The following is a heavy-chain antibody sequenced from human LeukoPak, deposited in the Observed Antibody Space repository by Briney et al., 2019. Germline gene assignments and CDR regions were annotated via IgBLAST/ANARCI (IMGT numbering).Heavy chain of an antibody. V-gene: IGHV4-4*07. CDR3: ARDRVGGTIRSHYGMDV. CDR1: GGSISSYY. Sequence: SETPSLTCTVSGGSISSYYWSWIRQPAGKGLEWIGRIQNSGTTNYNPSLKSRVTMSVDTSKNQLSLKLRSVTAADTAVYYCARDRVGGTIRSHYGMDVWGQGTTVTVSS. CDR2: IQNSGTT. J-gene: IGHJ6*02. D-gene: IGHD1-26*01.